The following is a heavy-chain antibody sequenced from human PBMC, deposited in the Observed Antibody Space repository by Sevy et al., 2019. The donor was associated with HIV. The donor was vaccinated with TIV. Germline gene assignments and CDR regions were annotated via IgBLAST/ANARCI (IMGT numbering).Heavy chain of an antibody. D-gene: IGHD7-27*01. CDR3: ASHDWGREDY. V-gene: IGHV4-38-2*01. CDR1: GSSISSGYW. CDR2: IHYSGNT. J-gene: IGHJ4*02. Sequence: SETLSLTCVVSGSSISSGYWWDWFRRPPGKGLEWIGAIHYSGNTQYPPSLKSRVTVSADTSKNQFSLRLTSMTAADTAVYYCASHDWGREDYWGQGTLVTVSS.